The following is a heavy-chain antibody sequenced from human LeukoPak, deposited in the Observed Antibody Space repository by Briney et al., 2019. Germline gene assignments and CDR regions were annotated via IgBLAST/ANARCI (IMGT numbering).Heavy chain of an antibody. J-gene: IGHJ2*01. CDR2: IYYSGST. CDR1: GGSISSYY. CDR3: ARSVVTLYWYFDL. D-gene: IGHD4-23*01. Sequence: PSETLSLTCTVSGGSISSYYWSWIRQPPGKGLEWIGYIYYSGSTNYNPSLKSRVTISVDTSKNQFSPKLSSVTTADTAVYYCARSVVTLYWYFDLWGRGTLVTVSS. V-gene: IGHV4-59*01.